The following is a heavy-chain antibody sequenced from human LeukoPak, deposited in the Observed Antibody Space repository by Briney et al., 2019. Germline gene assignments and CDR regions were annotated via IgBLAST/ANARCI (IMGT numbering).Heavy chain of an antibody. CDR1: GGTFSSYA. CDR2: IIPILGIA. V-gene: IGHV1-69*04. Sequence: VKVSCKASGGTFSSYAISWVRQAPGQGLEWMGRIIPILGIANCAQKFQGRVTITADKSTSTAYMELSSLRSEDTAVYYCAREGNYYDSSGYPTPWYFDYWGQGTLVTVSS. J-gene: IGHJ4*02. CDR3: AREGNYYDSSGYPTPWYFDY. D-gene: IGHD3-22*01.